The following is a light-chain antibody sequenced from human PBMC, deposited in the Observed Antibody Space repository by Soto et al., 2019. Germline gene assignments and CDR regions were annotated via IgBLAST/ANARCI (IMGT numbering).Light chain of an antibody. CDR3: QQSYTTPPA. CDR2: TTS. V-gene: IGKV1-39*01. J-gene: IGKJ1*01. CDR1: QSVSIY. Sequence: DIQMTQSPSSLSASVGDRVTITCRASQSVSIYLNWYQQKPGKAPKLLIYTTSSLQSEVPSRFSGSVSWTHFTLTISSLQPEDFATYDCQQSYTTPPAFGQGTKVEVK.